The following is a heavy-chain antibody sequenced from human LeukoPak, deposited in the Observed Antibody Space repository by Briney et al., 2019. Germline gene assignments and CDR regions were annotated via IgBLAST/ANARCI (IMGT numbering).Heavy chain of an antibody. Sequence: GGSLRLSCAASGFTFSSYAMSWVRQAPGKGLEWVSAISGSGGSTYYADSVKGRFTISRDNSKNTLYLQMNSLRAEDTAVYYCAKVVAGRYCSSTSCYTMAFDIWGQGTMVTVSS. V-gene: IGHV3-23*01. D-gene: IGHD2-2*02. J-gene: IGHJ3*02. CDR2: ISGSGGST. CDR3: AKVVAGRYCSSTSCYTMAFDI. CDR1: GFTFSSYA.